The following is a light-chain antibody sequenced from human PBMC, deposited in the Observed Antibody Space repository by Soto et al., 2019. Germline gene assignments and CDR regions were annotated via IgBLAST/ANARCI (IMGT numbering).Light chain of an antibody. CDR2: GAS. CDR1: QSVSNN. CDR3: QQYNSWPPWS. J-gene: IGKJ1*01. V-gene: IGKV3-15*01. Sequence: EIVVTQSPATLSVSPGERATLSCRASQSVSNNLVWYQQKPGQAPRLLIYGASTRATAIPARFSGSGSGTAFTLTISSLQSEDCAVYYCQQYNSWPPWSFGQGTKVEIK.